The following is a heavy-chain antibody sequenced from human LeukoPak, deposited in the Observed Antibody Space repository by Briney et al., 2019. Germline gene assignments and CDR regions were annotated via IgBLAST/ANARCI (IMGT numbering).Heavy chain of an antibody. V-gene: IGHV3-53*01. CDR1: GFTFSSNY. J-gene: IGHJ6*02. Sequence: GGSLRLSCAASGFTFSSNYMSWVRQAPGKGLEWVSVIYSGGSTYYADSVKGRFTISRDNSKNTLYLQMNSLRAEDTAVYYCARGSHHYGPSDYGMDVWGQGTTVTVSS. CDR2: IYSGGST. CDR3: ARGSHHYGPSDYGMDV. D-gene: IGHD3-10*01.